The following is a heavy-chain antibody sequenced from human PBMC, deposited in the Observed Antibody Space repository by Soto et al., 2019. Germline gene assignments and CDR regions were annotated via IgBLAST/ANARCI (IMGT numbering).Heavy chain of an antibody. D-gene: IGHD2-15*01. J-gene: IGHJ4*02. CDR1: GGSISNGYYY. CDR2: IYHSGRT. Sequence: QVQLQESGPGLVKPSETLSLTCTVSGGSISNGYYYWSWVRQNPGKGLEWIGHIYHSGRTYYNPSLKSRVTISVDTSKNQFSLNRSSVTAADTAVYYCERWVEVSLDYFDSWGQGAPVTVSS. CDR3: ERWVEVSLDYFDS. V-gene: IGHV4-31*03.